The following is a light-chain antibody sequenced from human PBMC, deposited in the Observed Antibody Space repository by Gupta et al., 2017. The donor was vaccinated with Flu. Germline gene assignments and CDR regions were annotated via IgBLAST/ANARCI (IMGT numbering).Light chain of an antibody. Sequence: QSALTQSAAVSGSPGQSITTSCTGTRSDVGGYNYVYWYQQHPGKAPKLMIYKVSNRPSGVSNRFSGSKSGNTVSLTISGLQAEDEADYYCSSYTSSSTLYVFGTGTKVTVL. CDR2: KVS. J-gene: IGLJ1*01. V-gene: IGLV2-14*01. CDR3: SSYTSSSTLYV. CDR1: RSDVGGYNY.